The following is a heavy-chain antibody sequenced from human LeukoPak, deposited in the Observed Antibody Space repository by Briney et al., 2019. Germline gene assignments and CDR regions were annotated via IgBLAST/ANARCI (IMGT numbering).Heavy chain of an antibody. J-gene: IGHJ6*03. D-gene: IGHD4-17*01. V-gene: IGHV3-7*01. CDR2: IKQDGSEK. CDR3: ARVRPTVMFYYYYYMDV. Sequence: PGGSLRLSCAASGFTFSSYWMSWVRQAPGKGLEWVANIKQDGSEKYYVDSVKGRFTISRDNAKNSLYLQMNSLRAEDTAVYYRARVRPTVMFYYYYYMDVWGKGTTVTVSS. CDR1: GFTFSSYW.